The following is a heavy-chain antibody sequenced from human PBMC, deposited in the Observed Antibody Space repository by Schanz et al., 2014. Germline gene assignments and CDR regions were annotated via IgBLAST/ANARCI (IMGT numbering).Heavy chain of an antibody. CDR2: IVPIAGIT. D-gene: IGHD5-12*01. CDR1: GYTFTNFF. J-gene: IGHJ5*02. V-gene: IGHV1-46*01. Sequence: QVHLVQSGAEVHKPGASLKISCKASGYTFTNFFLHWVRQAPGQGLEWMGRIVPIAGITNYAQRFQGRVTITADKSSDTAYMELSSLKSEDTAVYYCARGPLGTSPWGQGTLVTVSS. CDR3: ARGPLGTSP.